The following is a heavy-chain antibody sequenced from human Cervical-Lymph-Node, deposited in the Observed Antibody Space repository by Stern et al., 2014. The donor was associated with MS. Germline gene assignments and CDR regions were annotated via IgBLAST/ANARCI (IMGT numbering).Heavy chain of an antibody. V-gene: IGHV3-30*04. CDR2: ISYVESDK. D-gene: IGHD1-26*01. CDR1: GFTFSDYP. CDR3: ARDRSGRGDY. J-gene: IGHJ4*02. Sequence: VQLVESGGGVVQPGRSLRISCAASGFTFSDYPMHWVRQTPGKGLEGVAVISYVESDKFYADSVKGRVTIARDNSKNTLYLQMNSLRSEDTAVYHCARDRSGRGDYWGQGTLVTVSS.